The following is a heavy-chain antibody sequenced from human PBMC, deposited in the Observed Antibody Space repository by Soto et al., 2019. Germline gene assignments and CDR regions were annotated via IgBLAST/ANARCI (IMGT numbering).Heavy chain of an antibody. CDR1: VYTFTSYY. Sequence: GASVKVSCKASVYTFTSYYMHWVRQAPGQGLEWMGIINPSGGSTSYAQKFQGRVTMTRDTSTSTVYMELSSLRSEDTAVYYCARGPSIKYDFWSGYYSGYFDYWGQGTLVTVSS. CDR3: ARGPSIKYDFWSGYYSGYFDY. CDR2: INPSGGST. D-gene: IGHD3-3*01. V-gene: IGHV1-46*01. J-gene: IGHJ4*02.